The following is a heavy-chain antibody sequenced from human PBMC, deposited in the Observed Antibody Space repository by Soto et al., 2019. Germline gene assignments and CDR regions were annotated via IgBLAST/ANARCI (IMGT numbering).Heavy chain of an antibody. D-gene: IGHD2-21*01. CDR3: AKRARSYAGEFDN. CDR1: GFTFSDYS. V-gene: IGHV3-23*01. J-gene: IGHJ4*02. Sequence: EVQLSESGGGLVQPGGSLRLSCAASGFTFSDYSMGWVRQAPGKGLEWVSAISGRDDSTNYADAVRGRFTISRDNPKNTRYLQMSTLRDEDTAIDFCAKRARSYAGEFDNWGQGTLVTVSS. CDR2: ISGRDDST.